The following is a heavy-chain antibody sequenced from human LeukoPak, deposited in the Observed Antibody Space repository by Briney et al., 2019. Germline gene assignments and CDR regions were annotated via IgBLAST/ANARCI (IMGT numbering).Heavy chain of an antibody. CDR3: TTDPEDPYYHSPYDAFDI. Sequence: ASVTVSCKASVFTFTASYIHWLRQGPGQGLEWVGWIDPNNGGTNYAQRFQGRVTLTRDTSVTTAYMELSRLRSDDAAVYFCTTDPEDPYYHSPYDAFDIWGQGTMVTVSS. CDR1: VFTFTASY. J-gene: IGHJ3*02. D-gene: IGHD3-10*01. CDR2: IDPNNGGT. V-gene: IGHV1-2*02.